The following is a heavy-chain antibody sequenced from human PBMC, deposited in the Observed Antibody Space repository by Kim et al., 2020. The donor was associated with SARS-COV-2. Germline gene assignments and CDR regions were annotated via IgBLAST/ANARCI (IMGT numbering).Heavy chain of an antibody. D-gene: IGHD1-26*01. CDR3: TTRLLSGYYYGMDV. Sequence: GGSLRLSCAASGFTFSNAWMSWVRQAPGKGLEWVGRIKSKTDGGTTDYAAPVKGRFTISRDDSKNTLYLQMNSLKTEDTAVYYCTTRLLSGYYYGMDVWGQGTTVTVSS. CDR1: GFTFSNAW. J-gene: IGHJ6*02. CDR2: IKSKTDGGTT. V-gene: IGHV3-15*01.